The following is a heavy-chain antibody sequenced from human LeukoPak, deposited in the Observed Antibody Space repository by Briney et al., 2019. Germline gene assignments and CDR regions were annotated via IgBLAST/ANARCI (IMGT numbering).Heavy chain of an antibody. CDR1: GGSISSGGYS. CDR2: IYYSGST. CDR3: ARSGWSGYYSFYYYYMDV. D-gene: IGHD3-3*01. Sequence: SETLSLTCAVSGGSISSGGYSWSWIRQPPGKGLEWIGYIYYSGSTYYNPSLKSRVTISVDTSKNQFPLKLSSVTAADTAVYYCARSGWSGYYSFYYYYMDVWGKGTTVTVSS. J-gene: IGHJ6*03. V-gene: IGHV4-61*08.